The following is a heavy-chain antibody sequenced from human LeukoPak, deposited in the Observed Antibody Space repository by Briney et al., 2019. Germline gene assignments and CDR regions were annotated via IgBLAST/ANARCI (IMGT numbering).Heavy chain of an antibody. V-gene: IGHV3-30*02. CDR3: AKDENCYGSVTHAFDI. Sequence: GGSLRLSCAASGFTFSSYGMHWVRQAPGKGLEWVAFIRYDGSNKYYADSVKGRFTISRDNSKNTLYLQMNSLRAEDTAVYYCAKDENCYGSVTHAFDIWGQGTMVTVSS. J-gene: IGHJ3*02. CDR1: GFTFSSYG. D-gene: IGHD3-10*01. CDR2: IRYDGSNK.